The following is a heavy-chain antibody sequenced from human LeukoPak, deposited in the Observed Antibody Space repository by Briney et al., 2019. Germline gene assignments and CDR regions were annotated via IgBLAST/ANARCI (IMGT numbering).Heavy chain of an antibody. CDR3: AREFRTTTWSYDAFDL. CDR2: INPNSGRT. CDR1: GYTFTDYY. V-gene: IGHV1-2*02. D-gene: IGHD1/OR15-1a*01. Sequence: ASVKVSCKASGYTFTDYYMHWVRQAPGQGLEWVGWINPNSGRTNYAQKFQDRVTMTRDTSNKTSYMDLSSLTSDDTAVYYCAREFRTTTWSYDAFDLWGQGTMVTVSS. J-gene: IGHJ3*01.